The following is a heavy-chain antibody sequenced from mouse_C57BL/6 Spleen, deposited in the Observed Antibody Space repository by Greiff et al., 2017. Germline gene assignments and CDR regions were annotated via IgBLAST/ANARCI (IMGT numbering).Heavy chain of an antibody. V-gene: IGHV5-9-1*02. CDR2: ISSGGDYI. J-gene: IGHJ4*01. D-gene: IGHD2-3*01. CDR1: GFTFSSYA. CDR3: TRVIYDCYHYYAMDY. Sequence: VKLMESGEGLVKPGGSLKLSCAASGFTFSSYAMSWVRQTPEKRLEWVAYISSGGDYIYYADTVKGRFTISRDNARNTLYLQMSSLKSEDTAMYYCTRVIYDCYHYYAMDYWGQGTSVTVSS.